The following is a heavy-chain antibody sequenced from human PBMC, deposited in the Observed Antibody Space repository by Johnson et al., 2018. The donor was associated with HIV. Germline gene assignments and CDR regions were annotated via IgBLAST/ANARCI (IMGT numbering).Heavy chain of an antibody. CDR3: AKDIYGYDAFDI. Sequence: VQLVESGGSLVQPGGSLRLSCAGSGFTFSSYAMSWVRQAPGKGLEWVSTISGSCGSTYHADSVKGRFTISRDNSNNTLYMQMKSLKAEDTAVYYCAKDIYGYDAFDIWGQGTMVTVSS. CDR1: GFTFSSYA. D-gene: IGHD5-24*01. J-gene: IGHJ3*02. CDR2: ISGSCGST. V-gene: IGHV3-23*04.